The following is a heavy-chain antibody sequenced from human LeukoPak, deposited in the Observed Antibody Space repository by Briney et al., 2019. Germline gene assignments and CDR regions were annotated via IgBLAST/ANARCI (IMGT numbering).Heavy chain of an antibody. Sequence: GGSLRLSCAASGFTFSSYWMHWVRQAPGKGLVWVSRINSDGSSTSYADSVKGRFTISRDNAKNTLYLQMNGLRAEDTAVYYCARDLGMITFGGVIINWGQGTLVTVSS. CDR2: INSDGSST. CDR3: ARDLGMITFGGVIIN. CDR1: GFTFSSYW. D-gene: IGHD3-16*02. J-gene: IGHJ4*02. V-gene: IGHV3-74*01.